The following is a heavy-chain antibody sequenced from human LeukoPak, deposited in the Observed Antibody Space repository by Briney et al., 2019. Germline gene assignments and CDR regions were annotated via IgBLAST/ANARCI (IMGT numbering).Heavy chain of an antibody. CDR1: GYTFTGYY. V-gene: IGHV1-2*02. D-gene: IGHD6-13*01. J-gene: IGHJ4*02. CDR2: INPNSGGT. CDR3: ARDRRYGSSQGGFEY. Sequence: ASVTVSCKASGYTFTGYYMHWVRQAPGQGLEWMGLINPNSGGTNYAQKFQGRGTMTRDTSISTAYMELRRLRPDDTAVYCCARDRRYGSSQGGFEYWGQGTLATVSS.